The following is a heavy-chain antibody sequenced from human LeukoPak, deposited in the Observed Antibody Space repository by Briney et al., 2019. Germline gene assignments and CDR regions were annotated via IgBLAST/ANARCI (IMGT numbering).Heavy chain of an antibody. J-gene: IGHJ4*02. CDR3: ARELVGYFDWLPGPLDY. D-gene: IGHD3-9*01. V-gene: IGHV4-30-4*02. CDR1: GGSISSGDYY. Sequence: SSETLSLTCTVSGGSISSGDYYWSWIRQPPGKGLEWIGYIYYSGSTYYNPSLKSRVTISVDTSKNQFSLKLSSVTAADTAVYYCARELVGYFDWLPGPLDYWGQGTLVTVSS. CDR2: IYYSGST.